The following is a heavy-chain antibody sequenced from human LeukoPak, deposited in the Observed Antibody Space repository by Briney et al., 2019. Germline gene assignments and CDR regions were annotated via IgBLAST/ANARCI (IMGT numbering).Heavy chain of an antibody. CDR3: ARHGGSSSSRSSFDP. J-gene: IGHJ5*02. V-gene: IGHV4-59*08. D-gene: IGHD1-26*01. Sequence: SETLSLTCTVSGGSISGYYWSWIRQPPGKGLEWIAYIYYSGSTKYNPSLKSRVTISVDTSRDQFSLKLSSLTGADTAVYYCARHGGSSSSRSSFDPWGQGTLVTVSS. CDR2: IYYSGST. CDR1: GGSISGYY.